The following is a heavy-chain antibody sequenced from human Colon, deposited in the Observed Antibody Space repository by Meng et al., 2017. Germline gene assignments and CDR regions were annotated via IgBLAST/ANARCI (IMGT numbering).Heavy chain of an antibody. CDR2: TSHSGST. CDR1: VGSIRRSAG. D-gene: IGHD3-22*01. CDR3: ASSDYYRSDY. Sequence: VQLEESGPGLVKPSETLSLTCPVAVGSIRRSAGWSWVRQPPGKGLEWIGETSHSGSTNYSPSLKSRVTISLDKSKNQLSLKLNSVTAADTAVYYCASSDYYRSDYWGQGTLVTVSS. V-gene: IGHV4-4*02. J-gene: IGHJ4*02.